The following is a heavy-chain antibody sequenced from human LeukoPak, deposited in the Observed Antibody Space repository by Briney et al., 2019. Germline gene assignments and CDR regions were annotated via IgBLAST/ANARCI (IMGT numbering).Heavy chain of an antibody. J-gene: IGHJ6*04. Sequence: GGSLRLSCAASGFTFSNYGIQWVRQAPGKGLEWVAIISYDGTVKYYGASVRGRFTISRDNSKNTVYLQMNSLRAEDTAVYYCAKDRYGDYVLGLDVWGKGTTVTISS. CDR2: ISYDGTVK. D-gene: IGHD4-17*01. CDR3: AKDRYGDYVLGLDV. V-gene: IGHV3-30*18. CDR1: GFTFSNYG.